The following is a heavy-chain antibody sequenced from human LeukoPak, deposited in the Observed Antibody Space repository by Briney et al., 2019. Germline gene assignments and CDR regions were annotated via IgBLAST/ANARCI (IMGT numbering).Heavy chain of an antibody. D-gene: IGHD3-22*01. CDR2: ISSSSSTI. CDR3: ARRAYYYDSSGRIEYFQH. V-gene: IGHV3-48*01. J-gene: IGHJ1*01. CDR1: GFTFSRYS. Sequence: GGSLRLSCAASGFTFSRYSMNWVRQAPGKGLEWVSYISSSSSTIYYADSVKGRFTISRDNAKNSLYLQMNSLRAEDTAVYYCARRAYYYDSSGRIEYFQHWGQGTLVTVSS.